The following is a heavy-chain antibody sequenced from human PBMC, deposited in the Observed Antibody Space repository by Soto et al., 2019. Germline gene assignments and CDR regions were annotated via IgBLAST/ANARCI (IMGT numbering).Heavy chain of an antibody. CDR1: GYTFTNYD. J-gene: IGHJ6*02. V-gene: IGHV1-18*01. Sequence: ASVKVSCKASGYTFTNYDISWVRQAPGQGLEWMGWISAYSGNTNYAQKLQGRVTMTTDTSTSTAYMELRSLRSDDTAVYYCASPTGYYYGMDVWGQGTTVTVSS. CDR2: ISAYSGNT. CDR3: ASPTGYYYGMDV.